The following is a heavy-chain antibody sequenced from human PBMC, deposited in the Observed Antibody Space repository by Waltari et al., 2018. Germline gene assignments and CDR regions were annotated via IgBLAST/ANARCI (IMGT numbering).Heavy chain of an antibody. CDR3: AKIPTPPAKKWSGYYYYYYYMDV. CDR2: LRYDGSNK. D-gene: IGHD2-15*01. CDR1: GFTFSSYG. V-gene: IGHV3-30*02. J-gene: IGHJ6*03. Sequence: QVQLVESGGGVVQPGGSLRLSCAASGFTFSSYGMHWVRQAPGKGLAWVAVLRYDGSNKYYADSVKGRFTISRDNSKNTLYLQMNSLRAEDTAVYYCAKIPTPPAKKWSGYYYYYYYMDVWGKGTTVTISS.